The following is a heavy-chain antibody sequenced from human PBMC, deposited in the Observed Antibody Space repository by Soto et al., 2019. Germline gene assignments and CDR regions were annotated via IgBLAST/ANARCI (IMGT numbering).Heavy chain of an antibody. J-gene: IGHJ5*02. Sequence: SETLSLTCTVSGGSISSYYWGWIRQSPVKGLEWTGYIHYSGSTNYNPSLRSRVTISVDTPKNQFSLKVNSMTAADTAIYYCARGGVAARKGRWFDPWGQRTLVTVSS. D-gene: IGHD6-25*01. CDR2: IHYSGST. CDR3: ARGGVAARKGRWFDP. V-gene: IGHV4-59*01. CDR1: GGSISSYY.